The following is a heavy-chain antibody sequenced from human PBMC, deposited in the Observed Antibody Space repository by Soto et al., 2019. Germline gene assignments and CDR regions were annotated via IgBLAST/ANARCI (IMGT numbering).Heavy chain of an antibody. CDR3: ASLWFGELVPYYYYGMDV. J-gene: IGHJ6*02. D-gene: IGHD3-10*01. CDR1: GGTFSSYT. Sequence: QVQLVQSGAEVKKPGSSVKVSCKASGGTFSSYTISWVRQAPGQGLEWMGRIIPILGIANYAQKFQGRVTITADKSTSTAYMELSSLRSEDTAVYYCASLWFGELVPYYYYGMDVWGQGTTVTVSS. V-gene: IGHV1-69*02. CDR2: IIPILGIA.